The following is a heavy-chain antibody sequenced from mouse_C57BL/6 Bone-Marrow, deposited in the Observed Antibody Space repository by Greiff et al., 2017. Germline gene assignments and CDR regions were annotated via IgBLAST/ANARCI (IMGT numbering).Heavy chain of an antibody. CDR3: AYYYGSSDDAMDY. V-gene: IGHV5-4*03. CDR2: ISDGGSHT. D-gene: IGHD1-1*01. J-gene: IGHJ4*01. Sequence: EVKLVESGGGLVKPGGSLKLSCAASGFTFSSYAMSWVRQTPEKRLEWVATISDGGSHTYYPDNVKGRFTISRENAKNNLYLQMSHLKSEDTAMYYCAYYYGSSDDAMDYWGQGTSVTVSS. CDR1: GFTFSSYA.